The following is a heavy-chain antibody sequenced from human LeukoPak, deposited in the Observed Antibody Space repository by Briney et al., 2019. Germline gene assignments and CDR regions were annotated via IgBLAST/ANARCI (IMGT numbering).Heavy chain of an antibody. CDR3: ASSYMVRGRFFDY. J-gene: IGHJ4*02. V-gene: IGHV4-34*01. Sequence: SETLSLTCAVYGGSFSGYYWSWIRQPPGKGLEWIGEINHSGSTNYNPSLKSRVTISVDTSKNQFSLKLSSVTAADTAVYYCASSYMVRGRFFDYWGQGTLVTVSS. CDR2: INHSGST. CDR1: GGSFSGYY. D-gene: IGHD3-10*01.